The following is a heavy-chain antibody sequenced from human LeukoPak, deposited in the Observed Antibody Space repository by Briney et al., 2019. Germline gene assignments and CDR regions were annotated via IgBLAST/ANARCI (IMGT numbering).Heavy chain of an antibody. Sequence: ASVKVSCKASGYTFTSYGISWVRQAPGQGLEWMGWISAYNGNTNYAQKLQGRVTMTTDTSTSTAYMELRSLRSDDTAVYYCAXXXXRGGYYYYYGMNVWGQGTTVTVSS. CDR3: AXXXXRGGYYYYYGMNV. CDR2: ISAYNGNT. CDR1: GYTFTSYG. D-gene: IGHD3-10*01. J-gene: IGHJ6*02. V-gene: IGHV1-18*01.